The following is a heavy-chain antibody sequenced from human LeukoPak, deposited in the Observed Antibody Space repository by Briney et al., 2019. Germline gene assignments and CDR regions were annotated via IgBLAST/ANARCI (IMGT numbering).Heavy chain of an antibody. CDR1: GFTFSGFW. J-gene: IGHJ4*02. CDR3: ARGWQQLSY. CDR2: IKEDGTER. Sequence: GGSLRLSCAASGFTFSGFWMSWVSQAPGKGLEWVANIKEDGTERNYVDSVKGPFTISRDNAKNSLVLQMHSLRVEDTAVYYCARGWQQLSYWGQGTLVIVSS. V-gene: IGHV3-7*05. D-gene: IGHD6-13*01.